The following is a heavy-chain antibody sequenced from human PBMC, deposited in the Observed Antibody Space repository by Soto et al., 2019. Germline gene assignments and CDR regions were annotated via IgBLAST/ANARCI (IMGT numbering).Heavy chain of an antibody. CDR3: ARCYQLPSPWFDP. V-gene: IGHV4-31*03. D-gene: IGHD2-2*01. CDR1: GGSISSGGYY. Sequence: PSETLSLTCTVSGGSISSGGYYWSWIRQHPGKGLEWIGYIYYSGSTYYNPSLKSRVTISVDTSKNQFSLKLSSVTAADTAVYYCARCYQLPSPWFDPWGQGTLVTVSS. J-gene: IGHJ5*02. CDR2: IYYSGST.